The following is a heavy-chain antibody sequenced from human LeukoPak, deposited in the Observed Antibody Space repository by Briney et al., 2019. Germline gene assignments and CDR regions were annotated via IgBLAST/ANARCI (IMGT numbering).Heavy chain of an antibody. CDR3: AKAPGHGETYLHNWFDP. CDR2: INPNSGGT. CDR1: GYTFTGYY. D-gene: IGHD2-21*01. Sequence: ASVKVSCKASGYTFTGYYMHWVRQAPGQGLEWMGWINPNSGGTNYAQKFQGRVTMTRDTSISTAYMELSRLRSDDTAVYYCAKAPGHGETYLHNWFDPWGQGTLVTVSS. J-gene: IGHJ5*02. V-gene: IGHV1-2*02.